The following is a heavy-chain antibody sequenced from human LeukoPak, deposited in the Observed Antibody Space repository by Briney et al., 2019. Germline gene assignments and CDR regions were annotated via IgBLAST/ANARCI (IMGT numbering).Heavy chain of an antibody. J-gene: IGHJ4*02. CDR2: IYYSGST. CDR3: ARHRGAMTPNFDY. Sequence: SETLSLTCTVSGGSISSYYWSWIRQPPGKGLEWIGYIYYSGSTNYNPSLKSRVTISVDTSKNQFSLKLSSVTAADTAVYYCARHRGAMTPNFDYWGQGTLVTVSS. D-gene: IGHD2-2*01. V-gene: IGHV4-59*08. CDR1: GGSISSYY.